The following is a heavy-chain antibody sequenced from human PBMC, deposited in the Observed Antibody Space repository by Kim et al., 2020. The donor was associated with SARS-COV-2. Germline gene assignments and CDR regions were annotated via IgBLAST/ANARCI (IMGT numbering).Heavy chain of an antibody. CDR2: ISWNSGSI. Sequence: GGSLRLSCAASGFTFDDYAMHWVRQAPGKGLEWVSGISWNSGSIGYADSVKGRFTISRDNAKNSLYLQMNSLRAEDTALYYFAKMSGRAFAEGFDYWGQG. V-gene: IGHV3-9*01. CDR3: AKMSGRAFAEGFDY. D-gene: IGHD3-10*01. J-gene: IGHJ4*02. CDR1: GFTFDDYA.